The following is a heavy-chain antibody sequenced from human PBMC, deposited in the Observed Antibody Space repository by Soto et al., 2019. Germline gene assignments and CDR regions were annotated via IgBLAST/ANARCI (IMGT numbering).Heavy chain of an antibody. CDR3: AKNPEYYYDSTGYHFDY. CDR2: ISYGGGTK. Sequence: EVQLLESGGGLVQPGGSLRLSCAASEFTFSNYAMSWVRQAPGKGLEWVSAISYGGGTKYYADSVKGRFTISRDNSKNTLYLQMNSLRAEDTAVYYCAKNPEYYYDSTGYHFDYWGQGTLVTVSS. CDR1: EFTFSNYA. D-gene: IGHD3-22*01. V-gene: IGHV3-23*01. J-gene: IGHJ4*02.